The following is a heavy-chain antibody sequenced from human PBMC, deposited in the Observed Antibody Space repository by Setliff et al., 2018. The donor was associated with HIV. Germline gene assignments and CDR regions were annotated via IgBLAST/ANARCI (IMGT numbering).Heavy chain of an antibody. D-gene: IGHD4-4*01. CDR1: GGFISTSNW. Sequence: PSETLSLTCAVSGGFISTSNWWSWVRQPPGKGLEWVGLIKSKFDGGTTDYAAPVRGRFTISRDDFRDTLYLQMNGLQMADTGTYYCVLHPPLDPWGQGTLVTVSS. V-gene: IGHV3-15*01. CDR2: IKSKFDGGTT. CDR3: VLHPPLDP. J-gene: IGHJ5*02.